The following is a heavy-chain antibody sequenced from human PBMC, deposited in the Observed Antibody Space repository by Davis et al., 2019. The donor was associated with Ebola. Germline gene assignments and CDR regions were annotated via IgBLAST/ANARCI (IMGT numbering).Heavy chain of an antibody. CDR1: GGSISRDGSY. J-gene: IGHJ6*03. CDR3: ARDLRYDSSGYDYYFYMDV. D-gene: IGHD3-22*01. CDR2: IYYSGST. V-gene: IGHV4-31*03. Sequence: LTCTVSGGSISRDGSYWTWIRQHPGKGLEWIGYIYYSGSTYYKPSLKSRVTISLDTSKNQFSLNLSSVTAADTAVYYCARDLRYDSSGYDYYFYMDVWGKGTTVTVSS.